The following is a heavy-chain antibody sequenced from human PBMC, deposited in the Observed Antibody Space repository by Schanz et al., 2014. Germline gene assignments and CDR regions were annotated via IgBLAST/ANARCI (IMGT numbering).Heavy chain of an antibody. CDR2: INAHTGNT. Sequence: QVQLVQSGGEAKKPGASATVSCKASGYTFNNHGISWVRQAPGQGPELMGWINAHTGNTQYAQKFQGRVNMTRDTVTTTVHLELTRLRTDDTAIYYCARVHIATYHYNSPGAFDIWGQGTRVTVSS. CDR3: ARVHIATYHYNSPGAFDI. V-gene: IGHV1-18*01. J-gene: IGHJ3*02. D-gene: IGHD3-10*01. CDR1: GYTFNNHG.